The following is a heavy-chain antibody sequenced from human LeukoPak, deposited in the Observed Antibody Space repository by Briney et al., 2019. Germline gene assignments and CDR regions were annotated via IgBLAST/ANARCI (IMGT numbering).Heavy chain of an antibody. CDR3: TTAIAVAGYYYYYGMDV. CDR1: GFTFSNAW. Sequence: GGSLRLSCAASGFTFSNAWMSWARQAPGKGLEWVGRIKSKTDGGTTDYAAPVKGRFTISRDDSKNTLYLQMNSLKTEDTAVYYCTTAIAVAGYYYYYGMDVWGKGTTVTVSS. V-gene: IGHV3-15*01. CDR2: IKSKTDGGTT. D-gene: IGHD6-19*01. J-gene: IGHJ6*04.